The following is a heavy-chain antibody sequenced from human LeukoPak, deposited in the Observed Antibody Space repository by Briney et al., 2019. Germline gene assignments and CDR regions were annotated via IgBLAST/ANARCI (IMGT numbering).Heavy chain of an antibody. J-gene: IGHJ5*02. CDR2: IYYSGST. V-gene: IGHV4-59*01. CDR1: GGSISSYY. D-gene: IGHD3-10*01. Sequence: SETLSLTCTVAGGSISSYYWSWIRQPPREGLEWIGYIYYSGSTNYNPYLKSRVTISVDTSKNQFSLKLSSVTAADPAVYYCARAMYYYGSGSSNWFDPWGQGTLVTVSS. CDR3: ARAMYYYGSGSSNWFDP.